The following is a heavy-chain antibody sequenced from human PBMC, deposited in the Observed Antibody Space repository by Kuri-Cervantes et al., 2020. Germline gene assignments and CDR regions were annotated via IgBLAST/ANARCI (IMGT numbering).Heavy chain of an antibody. CDR1: GFTFSSYW. V-gene: IGHV3-7*01. CDR3: ARDYRGSYTGAHY. Sequence: GGSLRLSCAASGFTFSSYWMSWVRQAPGKGLEWVANIEQDGSEKYYVDSVKGRFTISRDNSKNTLYLQMNSLRAEDTAVYYCARDYRGSYTGAHYWGQGTLVTVSS. J-gene: IGHJ4*02. CDR2: IEQDGSEK. D-gene: IGHD1-26*01.